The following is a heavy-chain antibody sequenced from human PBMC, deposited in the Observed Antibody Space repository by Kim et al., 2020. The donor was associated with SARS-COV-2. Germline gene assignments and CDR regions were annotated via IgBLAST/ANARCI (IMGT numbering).Heavy chain of an antibody. V-gene: IGHV3-23*01. CDR2: ISGSGGST. CDR1: GFTFSSYA. D-gene: IGHD2-2*02. CDR3: AKDPEIVVVPAAIWGGALGI. Sequence: GGSLRLSCAASGFTFSSYAMSWVRQAPGKGLEWVSAISGSGGSTYYADSVKGRFTISRDNSKNTLYLQMNSLRAEDTAVYYCAKDPEIVVVPAAIWGGALGIWGHGTMVTVSS. J-gene: IGHJ3*02.